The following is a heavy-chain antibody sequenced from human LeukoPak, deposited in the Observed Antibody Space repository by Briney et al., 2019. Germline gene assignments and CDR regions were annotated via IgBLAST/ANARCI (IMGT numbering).Heavy chain of an antibody. D-gene: IGHD7-27*01. CDR1: FTFSXYX. J-gene: IGHJ3*02. V-gene: IGHV3-23*01. CDR2: ISGSGGST. Sequence: FTFSXYXMSWVRQAPEKGLEWVSAISGSGGSTYHADSVKGRFTISRDNSKNTVYLQMNSLRAEDTAIYYCAKDRLSKWGLDAFDIWGQGTMVTVSS. CDR3: AKDRLSKWGLDAFDI.